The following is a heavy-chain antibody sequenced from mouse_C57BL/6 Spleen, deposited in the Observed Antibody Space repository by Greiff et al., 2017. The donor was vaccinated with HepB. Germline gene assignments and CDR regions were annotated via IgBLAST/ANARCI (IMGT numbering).Heavy chain of an antibody. D-gene: IGHD2-14*01. CDR1: GFTFSDYY. V-gene: IGHV5-16*01. CDR2: INYDGSST. J-gene: IGHJ2*01. CDR3: ARGGNYWDY. Sequence: EVQLMESEGGLVQPGSSMKLSCTASGFTFSDYYMAWVRQVPEKGLEWVANINYDGSSTYYLDSLKSRFIISRDNAKNILYLQMSSLKSEDTATYYCARGGNYWDYWGQGTTLTVSS.